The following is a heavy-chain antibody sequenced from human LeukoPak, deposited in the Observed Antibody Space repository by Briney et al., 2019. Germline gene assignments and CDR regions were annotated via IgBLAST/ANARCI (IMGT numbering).Heavy chain of an antibody. CDR3: ARDPAVAGDYLEY. Sequence: PGGSLRLSCAASGFTFDDYAMYWVRQAPGKGLEWVSGISWNSGSIGYADSVKGRFTISRDNAKNSLYLQMNSLRAEDTAVYYCARDPAVAGDYLEYWGQGTLVTVSS. CDR2: ISWNSGSI. J-gene: IGHJ4*02. D-gene: IGHD6-19*01. V-gene: IGHV3-9*01. CDR1: GFTFDDYA.